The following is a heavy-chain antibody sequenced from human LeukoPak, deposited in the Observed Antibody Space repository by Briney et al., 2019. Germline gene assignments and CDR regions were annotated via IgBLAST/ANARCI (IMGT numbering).Heavy chain of an antibody. Sequence: GGSLRLSCAASGFTVSSTYMNWVRQAPGKGLEWVSVIHSGGSTSYADSVKGRFTISRDNSKNTLYLQMNSLRVEDAAVYYCARQYSNSGYFQHWGQGTLVTVSS. CDR2: IHSGGST. CDR1: GFTVSSTY. CDR3: ARQYSNSGYFQH. V-gene: IGHV3-53*01. D-gene: IGHD6-6*01. J-gene: IGHJ1*01.